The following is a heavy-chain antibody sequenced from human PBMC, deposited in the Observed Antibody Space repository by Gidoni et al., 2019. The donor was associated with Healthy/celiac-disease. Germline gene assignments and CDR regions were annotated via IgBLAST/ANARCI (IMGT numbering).Heavy chain of an antibody. J-gene: IGHJ3*02. V-gene: IGHV1-46*01. CDR3: ARVGPAYCGGDCYSGDDAFDI. CDR1: GYTFTSYY. CDR2: INPSGGST. Sequence: QVQLVQSGAEVKKPGASVKVSCKASGYTFTSYYMNWVRQAPGQGLEWMGIINPSGGSTSYAQKFQGRVTMTRDTSTSTVYMELSSLRSEDTAVYYCARVGPAYCGGDCYSGDDAFDIWGQGTMVTVSS. D-gene: IGHD2-21*01.